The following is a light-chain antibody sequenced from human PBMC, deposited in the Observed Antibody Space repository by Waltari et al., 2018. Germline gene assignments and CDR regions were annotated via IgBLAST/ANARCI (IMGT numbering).Light chain of an antibody. CDR3: QQYTDSPPLT. Sequence: EIVLTQSPGTLSWYAGERATLSCRASQSLSRSYLSWYQQKPGQAPRLLIYGTSSRSTGIPDRFSGSGSGTDFTLTISRLEPEDFAVYFCQQYTDSPPLTYGGGTRVEIK. CDR1: QSLSRSY. CDR2: GTS. J-gene: IGKJ4*01. V-gene: IGKV3-20*01.